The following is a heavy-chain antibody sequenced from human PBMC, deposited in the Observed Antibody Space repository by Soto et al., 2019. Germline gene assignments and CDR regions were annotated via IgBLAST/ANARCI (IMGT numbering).Heavy chain of an antibody. CDR2: ISAYNGNT. D-gene: IGHD3-10*01. CDR3: ARDSATLVPGV. J-gene: IGHJ6*02. V-gene: IGHV1-18*01. CDR1: GYTFIRNG. Sequence: QVQLVQSGAEVKKPGASVKVSCKASGYTFIRNGISWVRQAPGQGLEWMRWISAYNGNTEYAQKFQGRVTMTTDTSTSTAYMELRNLRSDDTAVYYCARDSATLVPGVWGQGTTVTVSS.